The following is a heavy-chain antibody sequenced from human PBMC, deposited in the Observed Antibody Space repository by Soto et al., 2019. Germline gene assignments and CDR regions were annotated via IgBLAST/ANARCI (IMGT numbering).Heavy chain of an antibody. CDR1: GYTFTSYY. D-gene: IGHD3-3*01. J-gene: IGHJ3*02. CDR2: INPSGGST. V-gene: IGHV1-46*01. CDR3: ARDPTYYDFWSGSTAQDAFDI. Sequence: EASVKVSCKASGYTFTSYYMHWVRQAPGQGLEWMGIINPSGGSTSYAQKFQGRVTMTRDTSTSTVYMELSSLRSEDTAVYYCARDPTYYDFWSGSTAQDAFDIWGQGTMVTVSS.